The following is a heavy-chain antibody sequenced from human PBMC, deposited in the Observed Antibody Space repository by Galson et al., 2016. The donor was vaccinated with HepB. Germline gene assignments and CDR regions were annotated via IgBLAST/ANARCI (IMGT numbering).Heavy chain of an antibody. CDR3: VRGGEDGGNSEDGIDY. Sequence: SVKVSCKASGYPFTRYYIHWVRQAPGQGLEWMGIINPSAGLTTYAQKLQGRVTLTRDTSTNTVDMELSRLRSEDRAVYYCVRGGEDGGNSEDGIDYWDQGTLVTVSS. J-gene: IGHJ4*02. D-gene: IGHD4-23*01. CDR1: GYPFTRYY. V-gene: IGHV1-46*04. CDR2: INPSAGLT.